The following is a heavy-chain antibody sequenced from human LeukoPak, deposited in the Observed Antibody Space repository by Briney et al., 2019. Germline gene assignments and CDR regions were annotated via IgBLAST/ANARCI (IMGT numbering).Heavy chain of an antibody. J-gene: IGHJ4*02. CDR3: AKESGPRWAVAAPGY. CDR2: ITSSGSII. V-gene: IGHV3-11*01. CDR1: GFTFSDYY. D-gene: IGHD6-19*01. Sequence: GGSLRLSCAASGFTFSDYYMTWIRQAPGKGLEWVSYITSSGSIIYYADSVKGRFTISRDNAKNSLYLQMNSLRAEDTAVYYCAKESGPRWAVAAPGYWGQGTLVNVSS.